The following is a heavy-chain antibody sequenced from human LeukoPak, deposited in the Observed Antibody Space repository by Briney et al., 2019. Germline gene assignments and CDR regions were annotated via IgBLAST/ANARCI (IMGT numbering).Heavy chain of an antibody. CDR2: IRYDGSNK. CDR1: GFTFSSYG. Sequence: PGGSLRLSCAVSGFTFSSYGMHWVRQAPGKGLEWVAFIRYDGSNKYYTDSVKGRFTISRDNSKNTLYLQMNSLRAEDTAEYYCAKDQKRLRLGELSALFDYWGQGTLVTVSS. V-gene: IGHV3-30*02. J-gene: IGHJ4*02. D-gene: IGHD3-16*02. CDR3: AKDQKRLRLGELSALFDY.